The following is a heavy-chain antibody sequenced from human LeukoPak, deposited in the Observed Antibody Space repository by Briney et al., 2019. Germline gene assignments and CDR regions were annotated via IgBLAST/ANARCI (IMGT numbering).Heavy chain of an antibody. CDR3: ARAGPSSSWHQFDY. CDR1: GFTFGDYA. D-gene: IGHD6-13*01. Sequence: GGSLRLSCTASGFTFGDYAMSWVRQAPGKGLEWVSVYSGGRTYYADSVKGRFTISRDNSKNTLYLQMNRLRAEDTAVYYCARAGPSSSWHQFDYWGQGTLVTVSS. V-gene: IGHV3-66*01. CDR2: YSGGRT. J-gene: IGHJ4*02.